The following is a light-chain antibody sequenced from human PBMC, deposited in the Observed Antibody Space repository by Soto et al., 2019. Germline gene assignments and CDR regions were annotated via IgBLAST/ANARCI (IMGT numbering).Light chain of an antibody. CDR2: EDT. Sequence: QSALTQPASLSGSPGQSITISCTGTIRDVGIYNLVSWYQLHPGKVPKLIIYEDTKRPSGISSRFSGSESGITAFLTISGLQAEDEADYYCCSYAGSSTYVFGTGTKVTVL. CDR1: IRDVGIYNL. V-gene: IGLV2-23*01. CDR3: CSYAGSSTYV. J-gene: IGLJ1*01.